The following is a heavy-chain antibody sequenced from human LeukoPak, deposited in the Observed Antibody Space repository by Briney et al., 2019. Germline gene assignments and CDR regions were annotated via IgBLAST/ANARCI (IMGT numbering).Heavy chain of an antibody. CDR1: GGSISSTNW. D-gene: IGHD2/OR15-2a*01. Sequence: PSETLSLTCGVSGGSISSTNWWSWVRQPPGQGLEWIGEISLTGETNYNPSLNGRVTMSLDESRNQLSLDLTSVTAADTAIYYCSRKRGAFSPFGYWGRGPLVIVPP. CDR3: SRKRGAFSPFGY. J-gene: IGHJ4*02. V-gene: IGHV4-4*02. CDR2: ISLTGET.